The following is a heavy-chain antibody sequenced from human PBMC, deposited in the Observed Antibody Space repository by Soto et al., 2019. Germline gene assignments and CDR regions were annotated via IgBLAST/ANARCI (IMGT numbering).Heavy chain of an antibody. CDR2: IYWDDDK. Sequence: QITLKESGPTLVKPTQTLTLTCTFSGFSLGTRGVGVGWIRQPPGKALEWLALIYWDDDKRYSPSLKSRLTITKXXSKNQVVLTMTNMDPVDSATYYCARDSSGWYGFDYWGQGTLVTVSS. D-gene: IGHD6-19*01. J-gene: IGHJ4*02. CDR1: GFSLGTRGVG. CDR3: ARDSSGWYGFDY. V-gene: IGHV2-5*02.